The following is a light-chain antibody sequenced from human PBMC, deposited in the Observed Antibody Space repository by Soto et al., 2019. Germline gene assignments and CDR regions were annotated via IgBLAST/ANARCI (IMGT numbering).Light chain of an antibody. V-gene: IGKV3-11*01. Sequence: EIVLTQSPATLSLSPGERATLSCRASESIRTYLAWYQQKPGQAPRLLIYDASTRATGIPARFSGSGSGTDFTLTIGSLEPEDFAIYYCQQRSNWPITFGQGKRLEIK. CDR1: ESIRTY. CDR3: QQRSNWPIT. J-gene: IGKJ5*01. CDR2: DAS.